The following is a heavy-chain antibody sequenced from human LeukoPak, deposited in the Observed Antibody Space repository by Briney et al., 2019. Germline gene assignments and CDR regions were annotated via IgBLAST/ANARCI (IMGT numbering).Heavy chain of an antibody. J-gene: IGHJ4*02. CDR1: GFTFSSYA. D-gene: IGHD1-26*01. CDR2: ISYDGSNK. CDR3: ARATVTRVVGATSSPDNY. V-gene: IGHV3-30-3*01. Sequence: GGSLRLSCAASGFTFSSYAMHWVRQAPGKGLEWVAVISYDGSNKYYADSVKGRFTISRDNSKNTLYLHMNRLRAEDTAVYYCARATVTRVVGATSSPDNYWGQGTLVTVSS.